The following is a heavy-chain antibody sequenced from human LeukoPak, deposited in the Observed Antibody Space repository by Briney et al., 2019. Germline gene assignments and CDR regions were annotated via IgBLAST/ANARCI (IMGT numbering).Heavy chain of an antibody. V-gene: IGHV4-39*07. D-gene: IGHD2/OR15-2a*01. Sequence: SETLSLTCTVSGGSISTSNYYWDWIRQPPGKGLEWIGEIYHSGSTNYNPSLKSRVTISVDKSKNQFSLKLSSVTAADTAVYYCAKNTRGPGRYYFDYWGQGTLVTVSS. CDR3: AKNTRGPGRYYFDY. CDR1: GGSISTSNYY. CDR2: IYHSGST. J-gene: IGHJ4*02.